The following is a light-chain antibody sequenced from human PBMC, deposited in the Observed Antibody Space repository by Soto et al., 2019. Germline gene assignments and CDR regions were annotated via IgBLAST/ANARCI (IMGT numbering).Light chain of an antibody. Sequence: DIQTTQSPSSLSASVGGRVTMTCRASQSISSWLAWYQQKPGKAPNLLIYDASNLETGVPSRFSGSGSGTDFTFTISSLQPEDIATYYCQQYDSLPLTFGGGTKVDIK. CDR3: QQYDSLPLT. CDR2: DAS. V-gene: IGKV1-33*01. J-gene: IGKJ4*01. CDR1: QSISSW.